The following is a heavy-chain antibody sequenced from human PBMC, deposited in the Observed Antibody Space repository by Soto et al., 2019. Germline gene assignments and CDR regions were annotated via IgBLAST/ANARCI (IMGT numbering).Heavy chain of an antibody. CDR2: ISAYNGNT. J-gene: IGHJ6*03. V-gene: IGHV1-18*01. D-gene: IGHD6-6*01. CDR1: GYTFTSYG. Sequence: ASVKVSCKASGYTFTSYGISWVRQAPGQGLEWMGWISAYNGNTNYTQKLQGRVTMTTDTSTSTAYMELRSLRSDDTAVYYCARMYSSSTPYYYYYYMDVWGKGTTVTVSS. CDR3: ARMYSSSTPYYYYYYMDV.